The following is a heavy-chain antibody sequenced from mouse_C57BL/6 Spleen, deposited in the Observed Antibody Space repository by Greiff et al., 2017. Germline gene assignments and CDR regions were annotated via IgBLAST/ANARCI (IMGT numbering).Heavy chain of an antibody. J-gene: IGHJ4*01. Sequence: VKLVESGPGLVQPSQSLSITCTASGFSLTSYGVHWVRQPPGKGLEWLGVICSVGSTDYNAGFISRQCIIKDNSKGQVFFKMNSLQANVTAIYYCAKNYGGYYVDYAMDYWGQGTSITVSS. V-gene: IGHV2-4*01. D-gene: IGHD2-3*01. CDR2: ICSVGST. CDR3: AKNYGGYYVDYAMDY. CDR1: GFSLTSYG.